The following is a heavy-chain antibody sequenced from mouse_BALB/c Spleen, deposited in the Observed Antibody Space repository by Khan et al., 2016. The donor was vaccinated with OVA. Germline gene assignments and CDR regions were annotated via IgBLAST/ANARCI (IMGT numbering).Heavy chain of an antibody. CDR1: GYSITSGYA. V-gene: IGHV3-2*02. D-gene: IGHD1-1*01. J-gene: IGHJ2*01. Sequence: EVQLQESGPGLVKPSQSLSLTCTVTGYSITSGYAWNWIRQFPGNKLEWMGYISYSGVTSYTPSLKSRISITRDTYKNQFFLQLNSVTTEDTATYYCARGNYYGYCFNYWGQGTTLTVSS. CDR3: ARGNYYGYCFNY. CDR2: ISYSGVT.